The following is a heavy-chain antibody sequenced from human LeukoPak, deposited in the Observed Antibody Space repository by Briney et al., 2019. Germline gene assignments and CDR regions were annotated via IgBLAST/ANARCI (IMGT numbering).Heavy chain of an antibody. Sequence: SETLSLTCTVSGGSISSYYRSWIRQPAGKGLEWIGRIYTSGSTNYNPSLKSRVTMSVDTSKNQFSLKLSSVTAADTAVYYCARGPRFGELYISYWGQGTLVTVSS. CDR1: GGSISSYY. CDR3: ARGPRFGELYISY. J-gene: IGHJ4*02. V-gene: IGHV4-4*07. D-gene: IGHD3-10*01. CDR2: IYTSGST.